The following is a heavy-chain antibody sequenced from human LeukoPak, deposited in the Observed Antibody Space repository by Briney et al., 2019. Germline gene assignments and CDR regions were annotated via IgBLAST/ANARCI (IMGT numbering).Heavy chain of an antibody. D-gene: IGHD2-15*01. Sequence: GGSLRLSCAASGFTFSSYAMSWVRQAPGKGLEWVSGITGSGGSTYYADSVKGRFTISRDNSKNSLYLQMNSLRAEDTAVYYCARDRVVPRGLDYWGQGTLVTVSS. CDR1: GFTFSSYA. V-gene: IGHV3-23*01. CDR3: ARDRVVPRGLDY. J-gene: IGHJ4*02. CDR2: ITGSGGST.